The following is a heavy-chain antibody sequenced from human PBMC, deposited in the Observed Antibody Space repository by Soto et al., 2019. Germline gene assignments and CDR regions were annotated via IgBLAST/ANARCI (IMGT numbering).Heavy chain of an antibody. J-gene: IGHJ4*02. CDR2: IYYRWSA. Sequence: QVQLQESGPGLVKPSQTLSLTCTVSGGSITSGGYYWSWSRQHPGKGLEWIGSIYYRWSAYYNPSLKSRRTLSVDTCTNQFPLKLRSVTVADTALYDCARALSIVAAGTCWYVDCWGSGKVVTVSS. CDR3: ARALSIVAAGTCWYVDC. V-gene: IGHV4-31*03. D-gene: IGHD6-25*01. CDR1: GGSITSGGYY.